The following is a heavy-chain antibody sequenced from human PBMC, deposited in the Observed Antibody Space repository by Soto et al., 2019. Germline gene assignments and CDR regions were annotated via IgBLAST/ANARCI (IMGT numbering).Heavy chain of an antibody. J-gene: IGHJ5*02. V-gene: IGHV1-69*12. CDR2: IIPIFGTA. CDR3: ATQVTGTTPGRLPYNWFDP. CDR1: GGTFSSYA. D-gene: IGHD1-20*01. Sequence: QVQLVQSGAEVKKPGSSVKVSCKASGGTFSSYAISWVRQAPGQGLEWMGGIIPIFGTANYAQKFQGRVTITADESTSTAYRERSSLRSEDTAVYYCATQVTGTTPGRLPYNWFDPWGQGTLVTVSS.